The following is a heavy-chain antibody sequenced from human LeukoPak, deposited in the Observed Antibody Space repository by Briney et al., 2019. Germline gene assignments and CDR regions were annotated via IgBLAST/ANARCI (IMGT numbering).Heavy chain of an antibody. Sequence: ASVKVSCKASGYTFTSYGISWVRQAPGQGLEWMGWMNPNSGNTGYAQKFQGRVTMTRNTSISTAYMELSSLRSEDTAVYYCARGPTVTPIDYWGQGTLVTVSS. CDR1: GYTFTSYG. V-gene: IGHV1-8*02. D-gene: IGHD4-17*01. CDR3: ARGPTVTPIDY. J-gene: IGHJ4*02. CDR2: MNPNSGNT.